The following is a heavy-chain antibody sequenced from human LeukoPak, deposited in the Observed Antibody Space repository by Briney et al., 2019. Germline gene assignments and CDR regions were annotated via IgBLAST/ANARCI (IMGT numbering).Heavy chain of an antibody. CDR3: ARHYCSSTSCPVDY. V-gene: IGHV1-18*01. Sequence: ASVKVSCKASGYTFTSYGISRVRQAPGQGLEWMGWISAYNGNTNYAQKLQGRVTMTTDTSTSTAYMELRSLRSDDTAVYYCARHYCSSTSCPVDYWGQGTLVTVSS. J-gene: IGHJ4*02. CDR2: ISAYNGNT. D-gene: IGHD2-2*01. CDR1: GYTFTSYG.